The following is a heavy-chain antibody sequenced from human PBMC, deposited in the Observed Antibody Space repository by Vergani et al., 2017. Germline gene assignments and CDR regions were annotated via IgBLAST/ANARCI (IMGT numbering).Heavy chain of an antibody. CDR3: AREGRPAYYYDSSGYWGDAFDI. D-gene: IGHD3-22*01. CDR2: ISYDGSNK. J-gene: IGHJ3*02. Sequence: VQLLESGGGLVQPGGSLRLSCAASGFTFSSYAMHWVRQAPGKGLEWVAVISYDGSNKYYADSVKGRFTISRDNSKNTLYLQMNSLRAEDTAVYYCAREGRPAYYYDSSGYWGDAFDIWGQGTMVTVSS. CDR1: GFTFSSYA. V-gene: IGHV3-30-3*01.